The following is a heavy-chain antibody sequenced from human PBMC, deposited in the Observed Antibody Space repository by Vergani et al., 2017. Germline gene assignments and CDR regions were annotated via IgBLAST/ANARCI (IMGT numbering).Heavy chain of an antibody. CDR1: GGSISSGSYY. J-gene: IGHJ4*02. V-gene: IGHV4-61*02. CDR2: SYTIGST. CDR3: ARGSEKDGYNWAFDY. D-gene: IGHD5-24*01. Sequence: QVQLQESGPGLVKLSQTLSLTCTVSGGSISSGSYYWSWIRQPAGKGLEWIGRSYTIGSTNYNPALKSRVTISVDTSKNQFSLKLSSVTSADTAVYYCARGSEKDGYNWAFDYWGQGTLVTVSS.